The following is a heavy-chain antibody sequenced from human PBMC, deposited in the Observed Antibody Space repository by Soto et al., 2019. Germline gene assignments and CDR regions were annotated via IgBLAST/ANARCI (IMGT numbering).Heavy chain of an antibody. Sequence: QVQPVQSGGEVKKPGASVKVSCRASGYTFTSYGISWVRQAPGQGLEWLGWTSAYMVTNYAQKFQGRVTMTTDTSTSTAYMELRSLRFDDTAVYYCARDSSGRAIFDSWGQGTLVTVSS. CDR3: ARDSSGRAIFDS. V-gene: IGHV1-18*01. CDR1: GYTFTSYG. J-gene: IGHJ4*02. D-gene: IGHD6-19*01. CDR2: TSAYMVT.